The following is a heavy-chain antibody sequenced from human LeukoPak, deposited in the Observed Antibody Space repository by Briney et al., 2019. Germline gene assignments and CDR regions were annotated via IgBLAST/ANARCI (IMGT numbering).Heavy chain of an antibody. V-gene: IGHV1-8*03. Sequence: ASVKVSCKASGYTFTSYDINWVRQATGQGLEWMGWMNPNSGNTGYAQKFQGRVTITRNTSISTAYMELSSLRSEDTAVYYCARGRNRWDYDILTAPFDPWGQGTLVTVSS. D-gene: IGHD3-9*01. CDR2: MNPNSGNT. CDR3: ARGRNRWDYDILTAPFDP. J-gene: IGHJ5*02. CDR1: GYTFTSYD.